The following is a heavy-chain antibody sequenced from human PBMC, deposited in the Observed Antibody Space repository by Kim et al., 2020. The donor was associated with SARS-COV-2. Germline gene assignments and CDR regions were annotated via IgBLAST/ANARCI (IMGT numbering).Heavy chain of an antibody. Sequence: SETLSLTCAVYGGSFSGYYWSWIRQPPGKGLEWIGEINHSGSTNYNPSLKSRVTISVDTSKNQFSLKLSSVTAADTAVYYCARGRLYYGSARICGMDVWGQGTTVTVSS. J-gene: IGHJ6*02. CDR3: ARGRLYYGSARICGMDV. D-gene: IGHD3-10*01. CDR2: INHSGST. CDR1: GGSFSGYY. V-gene: IGHV4-34*01.